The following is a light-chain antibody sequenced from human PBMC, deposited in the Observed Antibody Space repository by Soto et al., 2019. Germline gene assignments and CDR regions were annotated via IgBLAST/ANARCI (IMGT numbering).Light chain of an antibody. Sequence: QSALTQPRSVSASPGQSVTISCTGTSSDVGGYNDVSWYQQHPGKAPQVVVYDVTKRPSGVPDRFSGSKSGTTASLTISGLQAEEEDDYYCASYSGLYSYVFGSGTKLTVL. J-gene: IGLJ1*01. CDR3: ASYSGLYSYV. CDR1: SSDVGGYND. V-gene: IGLV2-11*01. CDR2: DVT.